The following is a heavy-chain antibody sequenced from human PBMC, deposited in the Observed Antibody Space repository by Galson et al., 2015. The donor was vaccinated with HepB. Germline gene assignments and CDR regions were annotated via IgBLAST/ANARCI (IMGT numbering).Heavy chain of an antibody. CDR1: GFTFSTYG. D-gene: IGHD6-19*01. Sequence: SLRLSCAASGFTFSTYGMHWVRQAPGKGLEWVTVISNDGSNKYYADSVKGRFTISRDNSKNTLYLQMNSLRAEDTAVYYCAKDGGSGWSKDAFDFWGQGTMVTVSS. J-gene: IGHJ3*01. V-gene: IGHV3-30*18. CDR3: AKDGGSGWSKDAFDF. CDR2: ISNDGSNK.